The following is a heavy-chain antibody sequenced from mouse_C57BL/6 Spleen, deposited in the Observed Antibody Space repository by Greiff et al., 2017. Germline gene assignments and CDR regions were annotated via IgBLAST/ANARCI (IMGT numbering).Heavy chain of an antibody. J-gene: IGHJ2*01. V-gene: IGHV5-17*01. D-gene: IGHD4-1*01. CDR2: ISSGSSTI. CDR1: GFTFSDYG. Sequence: DVHLVESGGGLVKPGGSLKLSCAASGFTFSDYGMHWVRQAPEKGLEWVAYISSGSSTIYYADTVKGRFTISRDNAKNTLFLQMTSLRSEDTAMYYCARVSNWVFDYWGQGTTLTVSS. CDR3: ARVSNWVFDY.